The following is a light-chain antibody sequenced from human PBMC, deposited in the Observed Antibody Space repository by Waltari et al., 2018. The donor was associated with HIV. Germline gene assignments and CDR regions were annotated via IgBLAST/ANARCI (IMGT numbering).Light chain of an antibody. CDR3: ATWDISLSAVV. V-gene: IGLV10-54*04. CDR2: RDN. J-gene: IGLJ2*01. Sequence: QAGLTQPPSVSKGMRQTATLTCTVNSNNVGNQGAAWLQQHQGHPPKLLSYRDNKRPSGISERFSASRSGNTGSLTITGVQPEDEADYFCATWDISLSAVVFGGGTTLTVL. CDR1: SNNVGNQG.